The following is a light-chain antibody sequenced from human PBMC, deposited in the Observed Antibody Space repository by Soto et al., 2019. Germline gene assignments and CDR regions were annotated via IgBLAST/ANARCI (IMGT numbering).Light chain of an antibody. CDR3: QQYGSSPHT. CDR1: QSVSSSY. J-gene: IGKJ1*01. Sequence: EIVLTQSPGTLSLSXXXXXTLSCRASQSVSSSYLAWYQQKPGQAPRLLIYGASSRATGIPDRFSGSGSGTDFTLTISRLEPEDFAVYYCQQYGSSPHTFGQGTKVEIK. CDR2: GAS. V-gene: IGKV3-20*01.